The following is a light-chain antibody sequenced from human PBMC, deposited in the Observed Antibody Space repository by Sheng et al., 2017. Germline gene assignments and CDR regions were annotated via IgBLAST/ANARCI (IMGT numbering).Light chain of an antibody. CDR1: SSNIGSYA. CDR2: SND. CDR3: ASWDDSLNAWV. J-gene: IGLJ3*02. V-gene: IGLV1-44*01. Sequence: QSVLSQPPSASGTPGQRVTISCSGRSSNIGSYAVNWYQQLPGTAPKLLIESNDQRPSGVPDRFSGSKSGTSASLAISGLQSEDEADYYCASWDDSLNAWVFGGGTKGDRP.